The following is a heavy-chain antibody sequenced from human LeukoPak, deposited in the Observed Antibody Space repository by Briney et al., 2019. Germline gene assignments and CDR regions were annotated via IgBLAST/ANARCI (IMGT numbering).Heavy chain of an antibody. J-gene: IGHJ4*02. CDR2: ITGSGGST. CDR1: GFTFSGYA. D-gene: IGHD3-10*01. V-gene: IGHV3-23*01. CDR3: AREKGRGAVRGIIDY. Sequence: QPGGSLRLSCEASGFTFSGYAMSWVRQAPGKGLEWVSGITGSGGSTYYADSVKGRFTISRDNPKNTLYLQMNSLRAEDTAVYYCAREKGRGAVRGIIDYWGQGTLVSVSS.